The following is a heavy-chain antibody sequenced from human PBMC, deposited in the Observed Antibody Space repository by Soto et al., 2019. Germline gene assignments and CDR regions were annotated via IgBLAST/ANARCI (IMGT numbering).Heavy chain of an antibody. Sequence: GASVKVSCKASGYTFTIYGISCVRQAPVQGLEWMGWISAYNGNTNYAQKLQGRVTMTTDTSTSTAYMELRSLRSDDTAVYYCARDLVSGGNYYYYYGMDVWGQGTTVTVSS. CDR2: ISAYNGNT. CDR1: GYTFTIYG. J-gene: IGHJ6*02. CDR3: ARDLVSGGNYYYYYGMDV. V-gene: IGHV1-18*01. D-gene: IGHD2-15*01.